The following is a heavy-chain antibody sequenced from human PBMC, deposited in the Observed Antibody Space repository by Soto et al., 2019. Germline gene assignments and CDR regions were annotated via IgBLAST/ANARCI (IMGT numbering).Heavy chain of an antibody. J-gene: IGHJ3*02. CDR3: CRREYSSSRRRPLGAFDI. Sequence: GESVKISGKGSGYSFTTYCLGWVLQMPGKGLEWMGIIYPGDSDTRYSPSFQGQVTISADKSISTAYLQWSSLKSSDNAMYYYCRREYSSSRRRPLGAFDIWGQGTMVTVSS. CDR1: GYSFTTYC. V-gene: IGHV5-51*01. D-gene: IGHD6-6*01. CDR2: IYPGDSDT.